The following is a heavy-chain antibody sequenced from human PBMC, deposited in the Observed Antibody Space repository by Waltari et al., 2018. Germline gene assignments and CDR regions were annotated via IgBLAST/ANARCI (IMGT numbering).Heavy chain of an antibody. V-gene: IGHV4-39*01. Sequence: QLQLQESGPGLVKPSETLSLTCTVSGGSISSSSYYWGWIRQPPGKGLEWIGSIYYSGSTYYNPSLKSRVPISVDTSKNQFSLKLSSVTAADTAVYYCARVAAAPTDTQYWYFDLWGRGTLVTVSS. CDR2: IYYSGST. CDR3: ARVAAAPTDTQYWYFDL. D-gene: IGHD6-13*01. J-gene: IGHJ2*01. CDR1: GGSISSSSYY.